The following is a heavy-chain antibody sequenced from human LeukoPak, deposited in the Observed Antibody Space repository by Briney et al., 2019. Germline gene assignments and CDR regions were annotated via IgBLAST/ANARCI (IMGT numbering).Heavy chain of an antibody. CDR3: ARGPEFDP. J-gene: IGHJ5*02. CDR1: GYTLTELS. V-gene: IGHV1-2*02. CDR2: INPNSGGT. Sequence: ASVKVSCKVSGYTLTELSMHWVRQAPGQGLEWMGWINPNSGGTNYAQKFQGRVTMTRDTSISTAYMELSRLRSDDTAVYYCARGPEFDPWGQGTLVTVSS.